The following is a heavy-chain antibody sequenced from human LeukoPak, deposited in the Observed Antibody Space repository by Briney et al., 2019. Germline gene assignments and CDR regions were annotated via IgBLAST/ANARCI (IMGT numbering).Heavy chain of an antibody. CDR3: AKDPREYCGGGNCYVDY. Sequence: GGSLRLSCAASGFTFSSYTRSWVRQAPGKGLEWVSAISGSGGSTYYADSVRGRFAISRDNSKNTLYLQMYSLRAEDTAIYYCAKDPREYCGGGNCYVDYWGQGTLVTVSS. CDR2: ISGSGGST. CDR1: GFTFSSYT. V-gene: IGHV3-23*01. D-gene: IGHD2-15*01. J-gene: IGHJ4*02.